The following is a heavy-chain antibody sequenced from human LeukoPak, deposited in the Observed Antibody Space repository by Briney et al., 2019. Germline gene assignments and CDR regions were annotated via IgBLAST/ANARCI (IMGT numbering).Heavy chain of an antibody. J-gene: IGHJ4*02. V-gene: IGHV4-59*01. CDR2: IYYSGST. Sequence: SQTLSPTCSVSLVSTSLFNWSCIPHPPRKGLEWLGCIYYSGSTNYNPALKSRVTISLDTSKNQFSLRLSSVTAADTAVYYCARSRVPDYWGQGTLVTVSS. CDR1: LVSTSLFN. CDR3: ARSRVPDY. D-gene: IGHD3-10*01.